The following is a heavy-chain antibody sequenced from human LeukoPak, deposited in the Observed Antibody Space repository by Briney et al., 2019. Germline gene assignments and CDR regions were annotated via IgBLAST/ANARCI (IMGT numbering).Heavy chain of an antibody. CDR1: GYTFTNYY. CDR2: INPSGGST. J-gene: IGHJ6*03. V-gene: IGHV1-46*01. D-gene: IGHD6-19*01. Sequence: ASVKVSCKASGYTFTNYYIHWVRQAPGQGLECMGIINPSGGSTNYAQKLQGRVSMTTDTSTSTAYMDLRSLRSDDTAVYYCARDLRYSGGWSASGMDVWGKGTTVTISS. CDR3: ARDLRYSGGWSASGMDV.